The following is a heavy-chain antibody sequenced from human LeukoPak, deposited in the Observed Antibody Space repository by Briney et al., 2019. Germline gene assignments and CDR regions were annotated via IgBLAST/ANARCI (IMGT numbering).Heavy chain of an antibody. CDR2: IRSSSTTT. V-gene: IGHV3-48*01. CDR3: ARDFYGGDSYDY. D-gene: IGHD4-23*01. J-gene: IGHJ4*02. CDR1: GFTFSSYS. Sequence: GGSLRLSCAASGFTFSSYSMNWVRQAPGKGLAWISFIRSSSTTTYYADSVKGRFTISRDNAKNSLYLQMNSLRAEDTAVYYCARDFYGGDSYDYWGQGTLVTVSS.